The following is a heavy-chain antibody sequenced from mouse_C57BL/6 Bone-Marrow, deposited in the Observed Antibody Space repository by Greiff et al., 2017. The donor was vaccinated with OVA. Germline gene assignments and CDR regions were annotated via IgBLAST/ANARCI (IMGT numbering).Heavy chain of an antibody. D-gene: IGHD2-14*01. CDR3: ARWVLYYYDMDY. Sequence: VQLQQSGPELVKPGASVKMSCKASGYTFTAYPMHWVKQSHGKSLEWIGYINPNNGGTIYNQKFKGKATLTVNKSSSTAYMELRSLTSEDSAVYYCARWVLYYYDMDYWGQGTSVTVSS. V-gene: IGHV1-22*01. CDR1: GYTFTAYP. CDR2: INPNNGGT. J-gene: IGHJ4*01.